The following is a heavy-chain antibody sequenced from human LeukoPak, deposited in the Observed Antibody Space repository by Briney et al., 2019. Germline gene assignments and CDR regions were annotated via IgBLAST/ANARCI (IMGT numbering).Heavy chain of an antibody. CDR1: GFKFSDSY. CDR2: ITTSGSTM. CDR3: ARAYPVYSSSWYPVDY. D-gene: IGHD6-13*01. Sequence: GGSLRLSCVASGFKFSDSYMNWIRQAPGKGLEWISYITTSGSTMYYADSVKGRFTVSRDNAKNSLYLQMNSLRAEDTAVYYCARAYPVYSSSWYPVDYWGQGTLVTVSS. V-gene: IGHV3-11*01. J-gene: IGHJ4*02.